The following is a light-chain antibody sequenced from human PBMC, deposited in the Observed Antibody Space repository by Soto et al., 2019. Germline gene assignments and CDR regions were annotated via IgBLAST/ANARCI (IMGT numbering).Light chain of an antibody. CDR2: DVS. Sequence: QSVLTQPRSVSGSPGQSVTVSCIGTSSDVGDYNSVSWYQQHPGKAPKLMIYDVSKRPSGVPDRFSGSKSGNTASLTISRLPAEDEADYYCCSYVGGYSYVFGIGTKVTVL. J-gene: IGLJ1*01. V-gene: IGLV2-11*01. CDR1: SSDVGDYNS. CDR3: CSYVGGYSYV.